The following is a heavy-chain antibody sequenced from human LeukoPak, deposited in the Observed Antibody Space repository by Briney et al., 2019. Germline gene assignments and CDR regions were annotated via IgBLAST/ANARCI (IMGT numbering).Heavy chain of an antibody. Sequence: GGSLRLSCAASGFTFSSSGMSWVRQAPGKGLEWVSGFSGSGRSTNYADSVKGRFTISRDNSKNTLYLQMSSLRAEDTAVYYCAKVSSFYGMDVWGQGTTVTVSS. D-gene: IGHD6-6*01. CDR2: FSGSGRST. V-gene: IGHV3-23*01. CDR1: GFTFSSSG. CDR3: AKVSSFYGMDV. J-gene: IGHJ6*02.